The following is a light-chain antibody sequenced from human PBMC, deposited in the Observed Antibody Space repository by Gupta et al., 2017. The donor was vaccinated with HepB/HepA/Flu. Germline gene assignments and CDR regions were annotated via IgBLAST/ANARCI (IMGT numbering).Light chain of an antibody. J-gene: IGKJ1*01. CDR3: QQRSSWPPFA. CDR2: SAC. V-gene: IGKV3-11*01. CDR1: ESIGSN. Sequence: EVVLAQSPVTLSLSPGERATLSCRASESIGSNLAWYQQKPGQAPRLLIYSACKRPTDIAPRFSGSGSGTDFTLTITSLEPEDFALYYCQQRSSWPPFAFGPGTKV.